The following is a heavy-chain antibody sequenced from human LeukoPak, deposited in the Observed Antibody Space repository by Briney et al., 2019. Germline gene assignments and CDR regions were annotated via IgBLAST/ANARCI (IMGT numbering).Heavy chain of an antibody. CDR1: GYSFTSYW. CDR3: ARQSRLGYCSSTSCPYYYYYYMDV. J-gene: IGHJ6*03. Sequence: GESLKISCKSSGYSFTSYWIGWVRQMPGKGLEWMGIIYPGDSDTRYSPSFQGQVTISADKSISTAYLQWSSLKASDTAMYYCARQSRLGYCSSTSCPYYYYYYMDVWGKGTTVTVSS. V-gene: IGHV5-51*01. CDR2: IYPGDSDT. D-gene: IGHD2-2*01.